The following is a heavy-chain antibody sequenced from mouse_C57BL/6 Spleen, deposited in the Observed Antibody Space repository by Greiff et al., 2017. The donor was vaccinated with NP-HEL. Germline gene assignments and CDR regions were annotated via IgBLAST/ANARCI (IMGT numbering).Heavy chain of an antibody. Sequence: QVQLQQPGAELVKPGASVKMSCKASGYTFTSYWLTWVKPRPGQGLEWIGDIYPGSGSTNYNEKFKSTATLTVDTSSSTAYMQLSSLTSEDSAVYYCARYWEAYFDDWGQGTTLTVSS. V-gene: IGHV1-55*01. J-gene: IGHJ2*01. CDR2: IYPGSGST. CDR1: GYTFTSYW. D-gene: IGHD4-1*01. CDR3: ARYWEAYFDD.